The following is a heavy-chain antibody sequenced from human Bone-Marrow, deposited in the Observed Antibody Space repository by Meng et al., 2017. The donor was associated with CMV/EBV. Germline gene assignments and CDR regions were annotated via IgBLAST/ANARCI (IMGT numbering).Heavy chain of an antibody. V-gene: IGHV3-7*01. CDR1: GCAFSGDW. D-gene: IGHD2-2*01. CDR3: ASFLVVPAAGWFDP. CDR2: IKQDGSEK. J-gene: IGHJ5*02. Sequence: ASGCAFSGDWMSWVRQAQGKGLEWVANIKQDGSEKYYVDSVKGRFTISRDNAKNSLYLQMNSLRAEDTAVYYCASFLVVPAAGWFDPWGQGTLVTVSS.